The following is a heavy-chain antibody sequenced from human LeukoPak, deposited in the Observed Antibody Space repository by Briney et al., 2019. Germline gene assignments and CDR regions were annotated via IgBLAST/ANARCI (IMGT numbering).Heavy chain of an antibody. CDR3: ARSPSYCSSTSCYPSRSPHWFDP. CDR2: INHGGST. D-gene: IGHD2-2*01. J-gene: IGHJ5*02. Sequence: KPSETLSLTCAVYGGSFSGYYWSWIRQPPGKGLEWIGEINHGGSTNYNPSLKSRVTISVDTSKSQFSLKLSSVTAADTAVYYCARSPSYCSSTSCYPSRSPHWFDPWGQGTLVTVSS. V-gene: IGHV4-34*01. CDR1: GGSFSGYY.